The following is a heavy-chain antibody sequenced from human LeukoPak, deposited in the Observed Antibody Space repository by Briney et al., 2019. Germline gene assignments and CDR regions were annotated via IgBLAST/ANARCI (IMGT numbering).Heavy chain of an antibody. CDR3: AGEAASFYALDV. D-gene: IGHD6-13*01. V-gene: IGHV3-48*01. CDR1: GFTFSDYN. Sequence: PGGSLRLSCVASGFTFSDYNMNWVRQAPGKGLEWISYIRSGDGAIYYADCVKGRFTISRDNAEKSVYLQMSSLRAEDTALYYCAGEAASFYALDVWGQGTTVTVSS. J-gene: IGHJ6*02. CDR2: IRSGDGAI.